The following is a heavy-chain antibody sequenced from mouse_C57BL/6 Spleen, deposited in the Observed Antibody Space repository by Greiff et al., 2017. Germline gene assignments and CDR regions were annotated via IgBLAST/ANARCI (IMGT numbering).Heavy chain of an antibody. V-gene: IGHV5-17*01. J-gene: IGHJ1*03. Sequence: EVKVEESGGGLVKPGGSLKLSCAASGFTFSDYGMHWVRQAPEKGLEWVAYISSGSSTIYYADTVKGRVTISRDNAKNTLFLQMTSLRSEDTAMYYCARPLYGNYGYFDVWGTGTTVTVSS. CDR1: GFTFSDYG. CDR2: ISSGSSTI. D-gene: IGHD2-1*01. CDR3: ARPLYGNYGYFDV.